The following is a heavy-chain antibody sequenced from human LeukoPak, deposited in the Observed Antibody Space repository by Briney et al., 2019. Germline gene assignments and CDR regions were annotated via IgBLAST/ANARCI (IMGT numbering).Heavy chain of an antibody. V-gene: IGHV3-21*01. CDR3: ARGQQTTLLDY. J-gene: IGHJ4*02. CDR1: GFTFSSYS. Sequence: GGSLSLFCAASGFTFSSYSVNWVRQAPGKGLEWVSSISSSSSYIYYADSVKGRFTISRDNAKNSLYLQMNSLRAEDTAVYYCARGQQTTLLDYRGQGTLVTVSS. D-gene: IGHD6-13*01. CDR2: ISSSSSYI.